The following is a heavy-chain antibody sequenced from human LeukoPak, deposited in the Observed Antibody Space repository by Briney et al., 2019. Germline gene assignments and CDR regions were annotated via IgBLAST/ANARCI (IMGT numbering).Heavy chain of an antibody. D-gene: IGHD5-18*01. V-gene: IGHV3-30*02. CDR1: GFTFSSYG. Sequence: PGGSLRLSCAASGFTFSSYGMHWVRQAPGKGLEWVAFIRYDGSNKYYADSVKGRFTISRDNSENTLYLQMNSLRAEDTAVYYCAKGLDTAMVNWGQGTLVTVSS. J-gene: IGHJ4*02. CDR2: IRYDGSNK. CDR3: AKGLDTAMVN.